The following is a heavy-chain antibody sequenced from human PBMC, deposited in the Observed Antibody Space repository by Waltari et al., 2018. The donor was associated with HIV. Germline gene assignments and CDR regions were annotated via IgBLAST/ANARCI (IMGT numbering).Heavy chain of an antibody. CDR2: IYSGGSR. Sequence: EVQLVASGGGLIEPGGSLRVSCPASGFTISSPYRSWVRQAPGKGLEWVSVIYSGGSRYYADSVKGRFIISRDNSKNTVSLHMNSLRAEDTAVYYCARDPRSSGYYGMDVWGQGIKVTVSS. V-gene: IGHV3-53*01. CDR3: ARDPRSSGYYGMDV. J-gene: IGHJ6*02. CDR1: GFTISSPY. D-gene: IGHD1-26*01.